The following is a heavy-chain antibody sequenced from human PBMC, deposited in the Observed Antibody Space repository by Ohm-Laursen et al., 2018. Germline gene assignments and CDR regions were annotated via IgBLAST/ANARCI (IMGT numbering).Heavy chain of an antibody. Sequence: SLRLSCSASGFTVSSNYMSWVRQAPGKGLEWVSVIYSGGYTHYADSVKGRFTISRDNSKNTVYLQMNSLRAEDTAVYYCAKDYYDSSGYPDYWGQGTLVTVSS. J-gene: IGHJ4*02. CDR3: AKDYYDSSGYPDY. CDR1: GFTVSSNY. CDR2: IYSGGYT. V-gene: IGHV3-66*01. D-gene: IGHD3-22*01.